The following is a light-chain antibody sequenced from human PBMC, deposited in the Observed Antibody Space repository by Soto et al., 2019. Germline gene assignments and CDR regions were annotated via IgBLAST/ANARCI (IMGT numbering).Light chain of an antibody. CDR1: QSVDSTY. CDR3: QQYNNWPPWT. Sequence: VLTQSPGTVAVSPGERVTLSCRASQSVDSTYLAWYQQRPGQAPRLLIFGASTKATGIPDRFSGSGAGTDFTLTISSLEPEDSAVYYCQQYNNWPPWTFGQGTKVDIK. CDR2: GAS. V-gene: IGKV3-20*01. J-gene: IGKJ1*01.